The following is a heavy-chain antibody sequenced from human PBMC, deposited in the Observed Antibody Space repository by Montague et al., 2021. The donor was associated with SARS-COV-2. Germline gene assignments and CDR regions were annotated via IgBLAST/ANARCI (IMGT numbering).Heavy chain of an antibody. D-gene: IGHD3-22*01. Sequence: SETLSLTCTVSGGSISSSSYYWGLIRPPPGKGLEWIGSNHNSGSTYYNPPIKRRATISVDTSKNQSPLELSSATAAAAAVYYWARHGRTRIAMIVVVIGYFDYWGQGTLVTVSS. CDR2: NHNSGST. J-gene: IGHJ4*02. V-gene: IGHV4-39*01. CDR3: ARHGRTRIAMIVVVIGYFDY. CDR1: GGSISSSSYY.